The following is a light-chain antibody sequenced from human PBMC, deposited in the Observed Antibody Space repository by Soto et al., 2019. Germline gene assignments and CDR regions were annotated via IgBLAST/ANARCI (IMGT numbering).Light chain of an antibody. V-gene: IGKV3-20*01. Sequence: EIVLTQSPGTLSLSPGERATLSCRASQRISNSYLAWYQQKPGQAPRLLLYDASSRATGIPDRVSGSGSGTDFTLTISRLEPEDFAVYYCQQYASPPWAFGQGTKVEIK. CDR3: QQYASPPWA. J-gene: IGKJ2*01. CDR1: QRISNSY. CDR2: DAS.